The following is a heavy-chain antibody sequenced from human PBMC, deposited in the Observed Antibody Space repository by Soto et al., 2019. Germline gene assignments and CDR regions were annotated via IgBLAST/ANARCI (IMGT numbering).Heavy chain of an antibody. CDR1: GFTFSSYA. CDR3: AHLGEPLDHPYDYIWGSYRRGDAFDI. CDR2: ISGSGGST. Sequence: EVQLLESGGGLVQPGGSLRLSCAASGFTFSSYAMSWVRQAPGKGLEWVSAISGSGGSTYYADSVKGRFTISRDNSKNTLYLQMNSLRAEDTAVYYCAHLGEPLDHPYDYIWGSYRRGDAFDIWGQGTMVTVSS. V-gene: IGHV3-23*01. J-gene: IGHJ3*02. D-gene: IGHD3-16*02.